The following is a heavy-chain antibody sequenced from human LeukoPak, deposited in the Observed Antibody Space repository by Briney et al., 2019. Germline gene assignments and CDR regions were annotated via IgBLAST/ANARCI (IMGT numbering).Heavy chain of an antibody. V-gene: IGHV3-30*02. CDR3: AKDDLGTAFYFDH. Sequence: GGSLRLSCAASRFTFSSYGMHWVRQAPGKGLEWVAFIRYDGSDKYYADSVNGRFTISRDNSKNTLYLEMNSLRAEDTAVYYCAKDDLGTAFYFDHWGQGTLVTVSS. D-gene: IGHD5-18*01. J-gene: IGHJ4*02. CDR1: RFTFSSYG. CDR2: IRYDGSDK.